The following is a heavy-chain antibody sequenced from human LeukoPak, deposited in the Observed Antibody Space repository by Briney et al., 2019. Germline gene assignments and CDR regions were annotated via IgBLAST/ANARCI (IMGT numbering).Heavy chain of an antibody. Sequence: GGSLRLSCAASGFTFSSYSMNWVRQAPGKGLEWVSSISSSSSYIYYADSVKGRYTISRDNAKNSLYLQMNSLRAEDTAVYYCARDSIYDSSTPVGYWGQGTLVTVSS. J-gene: IGHJ4*02. V-gene: IGHV3-21*01. CDR1: GFTFSSYS. CDR2: ISSSSSYI. D-gene: IGHD3-22*01. CDR3: ARDSIYDSSTPVGY.